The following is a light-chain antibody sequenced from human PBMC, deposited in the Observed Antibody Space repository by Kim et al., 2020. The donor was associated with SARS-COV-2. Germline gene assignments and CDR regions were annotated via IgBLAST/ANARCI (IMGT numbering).Light chain of an antibody. CDR2: GAS. Sequence: PGERATLSCRASQSISSEFLAWYQQRSGQPPRLLIFGASNRAAGIPDRFSGGGSGTDFTLTITRLEPADSALYYCQQYTTSPPAYTFGPGTKLEI. J-gene: IGKJ2*01. V-gene: IGKV3-20*01. CDR1: QSISSEF. CDR3: QQYTTSPPAYT.